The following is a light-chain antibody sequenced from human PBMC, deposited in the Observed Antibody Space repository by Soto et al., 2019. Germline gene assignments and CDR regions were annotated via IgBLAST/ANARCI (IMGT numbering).Light chain of an antibody. J-gene: IGKJ4*01. CDR1: QSLLHRNGYNY. V-gene: IGKV2-28*01. Sequence: DMVMTQSPLSLPVTPGEPASISCSSSQSLLHRNGYNYLDWYLQKPRQSPQLLIYLGSNRASGVPDRFSGSGSGTDFTLKISRVDFFDGGGYHRDQPLRPPTLGGGPRVDI. CDR2: LGS. CDR3: DQPLRPPT.